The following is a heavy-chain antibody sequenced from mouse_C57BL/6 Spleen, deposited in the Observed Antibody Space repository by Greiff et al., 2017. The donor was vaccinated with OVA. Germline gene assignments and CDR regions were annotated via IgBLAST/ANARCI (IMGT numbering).Heavy chain of an antibody. CDR1: GYTFTDYY. D-gene: IGHD1-1*01. Sequence: EVQLQQSGPELVKPGASVKISCKASGYTFTDYYMNWVKQSHGKSLEWIGDINPNNGGTSYNQKFKGKATLTVDKSSSTAYMELRSLTSEDSAVYYCARSPLYGSRFDYWGQGTTLTVSS. J-gene: IGHJ2*01. CDR3: ARSPLYGSRFDY. CDR2: INPNNGGT. V-gene: IGHV1-26*01.